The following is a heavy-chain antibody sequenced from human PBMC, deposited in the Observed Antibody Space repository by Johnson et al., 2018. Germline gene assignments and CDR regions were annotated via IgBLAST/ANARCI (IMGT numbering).Heavy chain of an antibody. V-gene: IGHV3-9*01. CDR1: GFTYDDYA. D-gene: IGHD2-15*01. CDR3: ASLVVGDANSVLDV. Sequence: VQLVESGGSLVQPGRSLRLSCAASGFTYDDYAMHWVRQAPGKGLEWVSGISWNSGSIGYADSVKGRFTISRDNAKNSLYLQRNSLRPEDTALYYFASLVVGDANSVLDVWGQGTAVTVSS. CDR2: ISWNSGSI. J-gene: IGHJ6*02.